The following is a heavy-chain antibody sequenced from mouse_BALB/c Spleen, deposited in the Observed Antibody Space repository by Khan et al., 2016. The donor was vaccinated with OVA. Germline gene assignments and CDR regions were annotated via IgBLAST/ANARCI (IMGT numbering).Heavy chain of an antibody. CDR1: GFSLTNYG. CDR2: IWSDGST. J-gene: IGHJ4*01. V-gene: IGHV2-6-1*01. CDR3: ARQPYYHYNIMDY. D-gene: IGHD2-10*01. Sequence: VELVESGPGLVAPSQSLSITCTISGFSLTNYGVHWVRQPPGKGLEWLVVIWSDGSTTYNSALKSRLTISKDNSKSQVFLKMNRLQTDDTAMYCCARQPYYHYNIMDYWGQGTSVTVSS.